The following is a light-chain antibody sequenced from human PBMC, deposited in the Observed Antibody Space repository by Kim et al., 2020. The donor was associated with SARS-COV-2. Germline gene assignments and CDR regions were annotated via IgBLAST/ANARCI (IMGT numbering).Light chain of an antibody. CDR1: NIGSKS. Sequence: SYELTQPPSVSVAPGKTARITCGGNNIGSKSVHWYQQKPGQAPVLVIYYDSDRPSGIPERFSGSNSGNTATLTISRVEAGDEAYYYCQVWDSSSDHRVFGGGTQLTVL. CDR2: YDS. J-gene: IGLJ7*01. V-gene: IGLV3-21*04. CDR3: QVWDSSSDHRV.